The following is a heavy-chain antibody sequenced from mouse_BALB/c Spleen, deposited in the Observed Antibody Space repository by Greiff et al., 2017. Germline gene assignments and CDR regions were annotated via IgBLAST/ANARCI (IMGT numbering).Heavy chain of an antibody. D-gene: IGHD2-1*01. V-gene: IGHV5-6*01. J-gene: IGHJ2*01. CDR2: ISSGGSYT. CDR3: ARQEGGNYSLDY. CDR1: GFTFSSYG. Sequence: EVQGVESGGDLVKPGGSLKLSCAASGFTFSSYGMSWVRQTPDKRLEWVATISSGGSYTYYPDSVKGRFTISRDNAKNTLYLQMSSLKSEDTAMYYCARQEGGNYSLDYWGQGTTLTVSS.